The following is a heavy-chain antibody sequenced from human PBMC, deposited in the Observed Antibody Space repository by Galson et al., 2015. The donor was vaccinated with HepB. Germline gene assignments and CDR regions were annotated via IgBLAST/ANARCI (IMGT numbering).Heavy chain of an antibody. D-gene: IGHD3/OR15-3a*01. CDR2: ISYDGTKK. Sequence: SLRLSCAASGFIFSSYAMHWVRQAPGKGLEWVAVISYDGTKKYYADSVKGRFTISRDNSKNTLYLQMNSLRAEDTAIYFCARSGLGAAPPYYFMDVWGKGTTVTVSS. CDR3: ARSGLGAAPPYYFMDV. J-gene: IGHJ6*03. V-gene: IGHV3-30-3*01. CDR1: GFIFSSYA.